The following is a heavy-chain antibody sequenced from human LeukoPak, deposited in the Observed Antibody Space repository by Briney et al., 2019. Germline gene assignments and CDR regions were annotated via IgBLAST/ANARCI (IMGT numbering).Heavy chain of an antibody. V-gene: IGHV3-74*01. CDR3: ANIYYDIRVD. CDR2: INSDGSST. CDR1: GFTFSSYW. Sequence: GGSLRLSCAASGFTFSSYWMHWVRQAPGKGLVWVSRINSDGSSTSYADSVKGRFTISRDNAKNTLYLQKNSLRADDTAVYYCANIYYDIRVDWGQGTLVTVSS. J-gene: IGHJ4*02. D-gene: IGHD3-9*01.